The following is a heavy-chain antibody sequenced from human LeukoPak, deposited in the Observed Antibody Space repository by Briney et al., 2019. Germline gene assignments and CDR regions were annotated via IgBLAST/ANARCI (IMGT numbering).Heavy chain of an antibody. CDR3: ASTGIVGATSDY. J-gene: IGHJ4*02. D-gene: IGHD1-26*01. Sequence: PSETLSLTCTVSGGSISSGSYYWSWIQQPAGKGLEWIGRIYTSGSTNYNPSLKSRVTISVDTSKNQFSLKLSSVTAADTAVYYCASTGIVGATSDYWGQGTLVTVSS. V-gene: IGHV4-61*02. CDR1: GGSISSGSYY. CDR2: IYTSGST.